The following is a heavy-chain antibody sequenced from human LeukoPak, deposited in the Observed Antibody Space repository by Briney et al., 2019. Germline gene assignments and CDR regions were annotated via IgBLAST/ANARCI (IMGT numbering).Heavy chain of an antibody. CDR3: ARRVRFGDGWVFDY. V-gene: IGHV4-34*01. D-gene: IGHD5-24*01. CDR1: GGSFSDYY. Sequence: LSETLSLTCAVYGGSFSDYYWSWIRQSPGKGLEWIGEVNHSESTNYNPSLKSRVTISVDTSKNQFSLKLRSVTAADTAVYYCARRVRFGDGWVFDYWGQGILVTVSS. CDR2: VNHSEST. J-gene: IGHJ4*02.